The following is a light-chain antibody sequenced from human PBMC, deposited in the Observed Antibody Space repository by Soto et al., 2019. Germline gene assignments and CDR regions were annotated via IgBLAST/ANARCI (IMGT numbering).Light chain of an antibody. J-gene: IGLJ1*01. CDR1: SSDVGGYNF. V-gene: IGLV2-14*01. Sequence: QSVLTQPASVSGSPGQSITISCTGTSSDVGGYNFVSWYQQHPGKAPKLMIYEVSKRPSGVPNRFSGSKSGNTASLTISGLQSEDEADYFCNSYTTRSTHVFGPATKVTVL. CDR3: NSYTTRSTHV. CDR2: EVS.